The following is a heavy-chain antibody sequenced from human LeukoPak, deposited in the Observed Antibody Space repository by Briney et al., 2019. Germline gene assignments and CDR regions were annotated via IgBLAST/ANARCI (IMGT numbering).Heavy chain of an antibody. CDR2: IKQDGGEK. D-gene: IGHD3-16*01. Sequence: GGSLRLSCAASGFTFSSYWMSWIRQAPGKGLEWVANIKQDGGEKNYVDSVKGRFTISRDNAKNSLYLQMNSLRAEDTALYYCARDNPFGGYWGQGTLVTVSS. CDR1: GFTFSSYW. CDR3: ARDNPFGGY. V-gene: IGHV3-7*03. J-gene: IGHJ4*02.